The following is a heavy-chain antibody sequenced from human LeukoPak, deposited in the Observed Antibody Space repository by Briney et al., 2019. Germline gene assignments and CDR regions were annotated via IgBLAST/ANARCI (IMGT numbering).Heavy chain of an antibody. V-gene: IGHV1-46*01. J-gene: IGHJ4*02. CDR1: GYTFTSYY. Sequence: ASVKVSCKAAGYTFTSYYIHWVREAPGQGLEWMGIINPGDDTTKYAQKFQGRVTMTRNTSISTAYMELSSLRSEDTAVYYCAREVSGDYGMSYWGQGTLVTVSS. D-gene: IGHD4-17*01. CDR3: AREVSGDYGMSY. CDR2: INPGDDTT.